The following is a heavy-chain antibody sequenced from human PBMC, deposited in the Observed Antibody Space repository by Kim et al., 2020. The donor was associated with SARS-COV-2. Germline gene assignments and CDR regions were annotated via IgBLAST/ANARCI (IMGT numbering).Heavy chain of an antibody. Sequence: SETLSLTCTVSGGSISSSSYYWGWIRQPPGKGLEWIGSIYYSGSTYYNPSLKSRVTISVDTSKNQFSLKLSSVTAADTAVYYCASRLVNYDGSPIYKDYGMDVWGQGTTVTVSS. CDR2: IYYSGST. J-gene: IGHJ6*02. V-gene: IGHV4-39*01. CDR1: GGSISSSSYY. CDR3: ASRLVNYDGSPIYKDYGMDV. D-gene: IGHD3-10*01.